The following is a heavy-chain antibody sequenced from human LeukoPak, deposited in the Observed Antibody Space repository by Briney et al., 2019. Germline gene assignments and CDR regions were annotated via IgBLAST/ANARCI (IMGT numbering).Heavy chain of an antibody. V-gene: IGHV1-69*13. CDR2: IIPIFGTA. Sequence: SVKVSCKASGGTFSSYAISWVRQAPGQGLEWMGGIIPIFGTANYAQKFQGRVTITADESTSTAYMELSSLRSEDTAVYYCARASVGVHYDSSGYYHPFDYWGQGTLVTVSS. CDR3: ARASVGVHYDSSGYYHPFDY. J-gene: IGHJ4*02. CDR1: GGTFSSYA. D-gene: IGHD3-22*01.